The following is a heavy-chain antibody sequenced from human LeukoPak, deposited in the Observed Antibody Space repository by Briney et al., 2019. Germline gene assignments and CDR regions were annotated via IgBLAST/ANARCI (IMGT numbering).Heavy chain of an antibody. CDR1: GFTFGDYA. J-gene: IGHJ4*02. Sequence: GWSLRLSCTASGFTFGDYAMSWFRQAPGKGLDGVGFIRSKAYGGTTEYAASVKGRFTISRDDSKSIAYLQMNSLKTEDTAVYYCARDFGSGNYWFDYWGQGTLVTVSP. V-gene: IGHV3-49*03. D-gene: IGHD3-10*01. CDR2: IRSKAYGGTT. CDR3: ARDFGSGNYWFDY.